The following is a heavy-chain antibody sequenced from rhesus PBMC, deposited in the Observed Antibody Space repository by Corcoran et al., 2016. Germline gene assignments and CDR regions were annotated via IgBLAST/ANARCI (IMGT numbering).Heavy chain of an antibody. J-gene: IGHJ4*01. V-gene: IGHV3-54*02. CDR1: GFTFSSYG. CDR2: ISYDVSKK. Sequence: EVQLVESGGGLFQHGGSLRLSCAASGFTFSSYGMHWVRQAPGKGLEWVAVISYDVSKKYYADSFKDRFTISRDKSKNMLYLHMNNLKLEDTAVYYFASYIEVVFDYLGHGVLVTVSS. CDR3: ASYIEVVFDY. D-gene: IGHD3-16*01.